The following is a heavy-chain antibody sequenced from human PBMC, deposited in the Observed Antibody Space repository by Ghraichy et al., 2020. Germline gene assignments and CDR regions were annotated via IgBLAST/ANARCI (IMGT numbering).Heavy chain of an antibody. CDR2: IYYSGST. D-gene: IGHD2-2*01. J-gene: IGHJ6*03. CDR3: ARVFWYQPAGYYYYMDV. CDR1: GGSISSYY. Sequence: SETLSLTCTVSGGSISSYYWSWIRQPPGKGLEWIGYIYYSGSTNYNPSLKSRVTISVDTSKNQFSLKLSSVTAADTAVYYCARVFWYQPAGYYYYMDVWGKGTTVTVSS. V-gene: IGHV4-59*01.